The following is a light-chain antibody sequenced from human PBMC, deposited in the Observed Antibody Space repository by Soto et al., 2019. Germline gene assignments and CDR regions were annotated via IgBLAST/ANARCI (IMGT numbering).Light chain of an antibody. Sequence: EIVLTQSPGTLSLSPGERVTLSCRASESVSSGYVGWYQQKPGQAPRLVIFGAIGRATGIPDRFRGSGSGTDFPVTISSLELEDFAVYYCQQYGSSPPSFGQGTKLEIK. V-gene: IGKV3-20*01. CDR1: ESVSSGY. J-gene: IGKJ2*01. CDR2: GAI. CDR3: QQYGSSPPS.